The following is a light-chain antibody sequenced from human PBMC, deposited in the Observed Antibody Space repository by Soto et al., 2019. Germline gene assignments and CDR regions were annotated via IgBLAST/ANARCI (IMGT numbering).Light chain of an antibody. J-gene: IGKJ4*01. CDR3: QQYGSSPPLT. CDR2: GAS. CDR1: QSVSSSY. Sequence: EIVLTQSPGTLSLSPGERATLSCRASQSVSSSYLAWYQQKPGQAPRLLIYGASIRATGIPDRFSGSGSGTDFALTISRLEPEDFAVYYCQQYGSSPPLTCGGGTKV. V-gene: IGKV3-20*01.